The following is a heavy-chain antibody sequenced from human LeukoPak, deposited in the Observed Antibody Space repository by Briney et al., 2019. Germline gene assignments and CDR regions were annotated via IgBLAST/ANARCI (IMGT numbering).Heavy chain of an antibody. Sequence: PSETLSLTCAVYGGSFSGYYWSGIRQPPGKGLEWIGEINHSGSTNYNPPLKSRVTISVDTSKKQFSLKLSSVTAADTAVYYCARDQIPLDAFDIWGQGTMVTVSS. CDR3: ARDQIPLDAFDI. CDR2: INHSGST. V-gene: IGHV4-34*01. CDR1: GGSFSGYY. J-gene: IGHJ3*02. D-gene: IGHD2-2*01.